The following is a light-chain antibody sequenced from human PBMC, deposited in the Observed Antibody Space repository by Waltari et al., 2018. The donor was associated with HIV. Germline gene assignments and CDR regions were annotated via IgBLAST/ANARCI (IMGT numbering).Light chain of an antibody. J-gene: IGLJ3*02. CDR3: CSYAGSSTLV. CDR1: SSNIGTYNL. Sequence: QSALTPPASVSGSPGQSITISSPGTSSNIGTYNLVSWHQQHPGKAPKTLIYEVSQRPSGVSNRFSGSKSGNTASLTISGLQAEDEADYYCCSYAGSSTLVFGGGTKVTVL. V-gene: IGLV2-23*02. CDR2: EVS.